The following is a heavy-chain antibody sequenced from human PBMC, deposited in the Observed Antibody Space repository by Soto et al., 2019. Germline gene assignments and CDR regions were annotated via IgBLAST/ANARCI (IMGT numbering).Heavy chain of an antibody. V-gene: IGHV3-30*18. CDR3: AKDLYSSSWYSYDVGMDV. CDR2: ISYDGSNK. D-gene: IGHD6-13*01. Sequence: QVQLVESGGGVVQPGRSLRLSCAASGFTFSSYGMHWVRQAPGKGLEWVAVISYDGSNKYYADSVKGRFTISRDKSKNTLYLQMNSRRAEDTAVYYCAKDLYSSSWYSYDVGMDVWGQGTTVTVSS. CDR1: GFTFSSYG. J-gene: IGHJ6*02.